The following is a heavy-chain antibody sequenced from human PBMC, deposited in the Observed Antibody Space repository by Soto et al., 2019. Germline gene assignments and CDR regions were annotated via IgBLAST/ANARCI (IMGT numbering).Heavy chain of an antibody. CDR2: INPNSGGT. D-gene: IGHD2-2*01. Sequence: ASVKVSCKASGYTFTGYYMHWVRQAPGQGLEWMGWINPNSGGTNYAQKFQGWVIMTRDTSISTAYMELSRLRSDDTAVYYCARGGIVVVPAAITSQSMDVWGQGTTVTVSS. V-gene: IGHV1-2*04. J-gene: IGHJ6*02. CDR1: GYTFTGYY. CDR3: ARGGIVVVPAAITSQSMDV.